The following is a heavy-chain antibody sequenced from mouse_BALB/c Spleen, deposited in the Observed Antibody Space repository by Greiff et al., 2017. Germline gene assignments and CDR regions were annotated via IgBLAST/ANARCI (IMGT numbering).Heavy chain of an antibody. V-gene: IGHV5-4*02. Sequence: EVQLVESGGGLVKPGGSLTLSCAASGFTFSDSYMYWVRQTPEKRLEWVATISDGGSYTYYPDSVKGRFTISRDNAKNNLYLQMSSLKSEDTAMDYCARGTTATSYAMDYWGQGTSVTVSS. CDR3: ARGTTATSYAMDY. CDR2: ISDGGSYT. J-gene: IGHJ4*01. D-gene: IGHD1-2*01. CDR1: GFTFSDSY.